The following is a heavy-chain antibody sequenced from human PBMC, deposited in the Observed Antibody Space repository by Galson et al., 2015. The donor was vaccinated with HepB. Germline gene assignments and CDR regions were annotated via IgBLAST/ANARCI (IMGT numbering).Heavy chain of an antibody. CDR1: GFTFSDYY. CDR3: SRGVGATTRGNWFDT. V-gene: IGHV3-11*06. J-gene: IGHJ5*02. D-gene: IGHD1-26*01. CDR2: INGNGRYT. Sequence: SLRLSCAASGFTFSDYYITWIRQAPGKGLEWVSHINGNGRYTIYADSVKGRFTISRDNAKNSVYLQMNSLRAEDTAVYYCSRGVGATTRGNWFDTWGQGILVTVSS.